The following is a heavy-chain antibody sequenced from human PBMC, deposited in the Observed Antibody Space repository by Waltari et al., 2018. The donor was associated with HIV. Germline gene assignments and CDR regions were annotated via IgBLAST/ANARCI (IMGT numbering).Heavy chain of an antibody. V-gene: IGHV4-39*07. CDR2: INYSGNS. CDR1: GDSVGSSSTH. D-gene: IGHD3-16*01. J-gene: IGHJ4*02. Sequence: QLQLQESGPGLVTPAAPLSLTCTVSGDSVGSSSTHWGWIRQPPGKGLEWIGSINYSGNSYYNPSLKSRVTISVDTSKNQLSLNLSSVTAADTAVYYCAPYYYISSRHYFDSWGQGTLVTVSS. CDR3: APYYYISSRHYFDS.